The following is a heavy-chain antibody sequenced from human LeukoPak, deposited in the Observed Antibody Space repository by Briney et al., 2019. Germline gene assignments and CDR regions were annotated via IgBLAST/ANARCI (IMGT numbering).Heavy chain of an antibody. CDR3: ARRNTFGVVAFDY. D-gene: IGHD3-3*01. CDR1: GGSISSSSYY. V-gene: IGHV4-39*01. CDR2: IYYSGST. J-gene: IGHJ4*02. Sequence: PSETLSLTCTVSGGSISSSSYYWGWIRQPPGKGLEWIGSIYYSGSTYYNPSLTSRVTISVDTSKNQFSLKLSSVTAADTAVYYCARRNTFGVVAFDYWGQGTLVTVSS.